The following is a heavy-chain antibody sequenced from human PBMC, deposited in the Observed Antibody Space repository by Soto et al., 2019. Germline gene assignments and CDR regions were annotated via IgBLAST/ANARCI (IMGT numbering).Heavy chain of an antibody. Sequence: ETLPLTCAGYGGRLSGYYCNWIRQPPGKGLEWIGELYDSGSINYNASLKSRVSISVDTSKKQLSLKLSSVTAADTAVYYCARGLGGVQYWGRGTLGIVSS. V-gene: IGHV4-34*01. CDR1: GGRLSGYY. J-gene: IGHJ1*01. CDR3: ARGLGGVQY. CDR2: LYDSGSI.